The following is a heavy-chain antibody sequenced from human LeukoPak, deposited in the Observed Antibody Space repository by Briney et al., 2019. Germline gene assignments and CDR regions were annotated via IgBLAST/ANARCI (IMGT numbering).Heavy chain of an antibody. Sequence: GGSLRLSCAASGFGFSRYYMSWVRQTPGKALEWISYIPTSGISVHYADSVRGRFTASRDDAKNSLHLQMDSLRVEDTAVYYCTRAVGLGPGAHFDQWGQGTLVTVSS. CDR1: GFGFSRYY. CDR3: TRAVGLGPGAHFDQ. J-gene: IGHJ4*02. D-gene: IGHD1-26*01. CDR2: IPTSGISV. V-gene: IGHV3-11*01.